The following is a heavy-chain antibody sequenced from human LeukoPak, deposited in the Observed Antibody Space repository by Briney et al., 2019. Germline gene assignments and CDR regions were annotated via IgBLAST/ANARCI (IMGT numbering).Heavy chain of an antibody. J-gene: IGHJ5*02. CDR2: INHSGST. CDR1: GGSFSGYY. Sequence: SETLSLTCAVYGGSFSGYYWSWIRQPPGKGLEWIGEINHSGSTNYNPSLKSRVTISVDTSKNQFSLKLSSVTAADTAVYYCARRLSTTKRFDPWGQGTLVTVSS. D-gene: IGHD4-17*01. CDR3: ARRLSTTKRFDP. V-gene: IGHV4-34*01.